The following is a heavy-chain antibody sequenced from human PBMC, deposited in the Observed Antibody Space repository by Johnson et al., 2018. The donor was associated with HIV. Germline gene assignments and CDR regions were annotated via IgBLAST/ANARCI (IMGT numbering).Heavy chain of an antibody. CDR2: IHSGGST. V-gene: IGHV3-53*01. Sequence: MQLVESGGGLIQPGGSLRLSCAASGFTVSGNYMSWVRQAPGKGLEWVSIIHSGGSTYYADSVKGRFTISRDTSKNTLHLQMNSLRAEDTAVYFCARTAPYSSSWYGGFDIWGQGTTVTVSS. CDR3: ARTAPYSSSWYGGFDI. CDR1: GFTVSGNY. J-gene: IGHJ3*02. D-gene: IGHD6-13*01.